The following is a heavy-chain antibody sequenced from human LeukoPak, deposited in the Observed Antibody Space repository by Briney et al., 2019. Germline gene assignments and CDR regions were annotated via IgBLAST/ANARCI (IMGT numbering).Heavy chain of an antibody. D-gene: IGHD3-16*01. CDR3: TKDRRGTYYAFES. Sequence: PGGSLRLSCDASGFSTSDYYMSWMRQSPGKGLEWISYITSGAGSTKYADSVKGRFTISRDKAKNSVALQLNSLRAEDTAVYYCTKDRRGTYYAFESWGQGTLVTVSS. CDR2: ITSGAGST. CDR1: GFSTSDYY. V-gene: IGHV3-11*01. J-gene: IGHJ4*02.